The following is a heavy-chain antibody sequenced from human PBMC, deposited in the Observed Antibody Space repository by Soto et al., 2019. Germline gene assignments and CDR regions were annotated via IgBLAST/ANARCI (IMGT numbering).Heavy chain of an antibody. CDR1: GFTFNTNS. Sequence: EVQLVESGGGLVQPGGSLRLSCAASGFTFNTNSIHWVRQAPGKGLEYVSVISDNGDTTYYANSVRGRFTISRDNSKSTLYLQMGSLRVDDTAVYYCARVGGAHWGQGTLVTVSS. D-gene: IGHD3-16*01. J-gene: IGHJ1*01. CDR3: ARVGGAH. V-gene: IGHV3-64*01. CDR2: ISDNGDTT.